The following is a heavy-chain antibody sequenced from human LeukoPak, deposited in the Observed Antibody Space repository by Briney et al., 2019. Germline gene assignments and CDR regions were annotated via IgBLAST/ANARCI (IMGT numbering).Heavy chain of an antibody. CDR2: INHSGST. D-gene: IGHD2-21*02. Sequence: SETLSLTCAVYGGSFSGYYWSWIRQPPGKGLEWIGEINHSGSTNYNPSLKSRVTISVDTSKNQFSLKLSSVTAADTAVYYCARGCAVTAQGYRGQGTLVTVSS. J-gene: IGHJ4*02. V-gene: IGHV4-34*01. CDR3: ARGCAVTAQGY. CDR1: GGSFSGYY.